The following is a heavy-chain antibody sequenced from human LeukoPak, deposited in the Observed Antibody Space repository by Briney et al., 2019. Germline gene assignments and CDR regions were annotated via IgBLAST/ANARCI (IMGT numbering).Heavy chain of an antibody. V-gene: IGHV3-49*04. CDR2: IRRRGYGGAA. Sequence: GGSLRLSCTTSGFAFDDFAMSWVRQPAGKGLEWVGFIRRRGYGGAAEYAASMKGRFIISRDDSKGIAYLQMNSLKTEDTAVYYCSRNGLVDFDYWGQGSRVIVSP. CDR1: GFAFDDFA. J-gene: IGHJ4*02. CDR3: SRNGLVDFDY.